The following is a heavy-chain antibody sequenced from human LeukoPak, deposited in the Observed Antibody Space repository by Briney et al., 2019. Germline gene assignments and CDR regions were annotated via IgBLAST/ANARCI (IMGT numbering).Heavy chain of an antibody. CDR2: IFYSGST. CDR3: ARHGGATMVRGVLVDAFDI. D-gene: IGHD3-10*01. J-gene: IGHJ3*02. CDR1: GASISSYY. Sequence: SETLSLTCTVSGASISSYYWSWIRQPPGKGREWIGYIFYSGSTNYNPSLKSRVTISVDMSKNQFSLKLRSVTAADTAVYYCARHGGATMVRGVLVDAFDIWGQGTMVSVSS. V-gene: IGHV4-59*08.